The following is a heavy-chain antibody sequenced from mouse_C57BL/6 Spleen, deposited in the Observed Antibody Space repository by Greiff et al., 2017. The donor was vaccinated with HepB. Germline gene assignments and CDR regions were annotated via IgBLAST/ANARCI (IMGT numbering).Heavy chain of an antibody. CDR2: ISYDGSN. CDR1: GYSITSGYY. J-gene: IGHJ2*01. Sequence: VQLQQSGPGLVKPSQSLSLTCSVTGYSITSGYYWNWIRQFPGNKLEWMGYISYDGSNNYNPSLKNRISITRDTSKNQFFLKLNSVTTEDTATYYCASAPFDYWGQGTTLTVSS. V-gene: IGHV3-6*01. CDR3: ASAPFDY.